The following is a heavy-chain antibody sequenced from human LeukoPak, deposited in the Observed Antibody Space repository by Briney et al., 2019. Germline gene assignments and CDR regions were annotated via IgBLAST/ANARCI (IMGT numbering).Heavy chain of an antibody. CDR3: AREGTLVRGALDAFDI. J-gene: IGHJ3*02. CDR1: GGSISTYY. D-gene: IGHD3-10*01. Sequence: PSETLSLTCTVSGGSISTYYWNWIRQPPGKGLEWIWYIYYSGNTNYNPSLMSRVTISVDTSKNQFSLKLSSVTAADTAVYYCAREGTLVRGALDAFDIWGQGTMVTVSS. CDR2: IYYSGNT. V-gene: IGHV4-59*01.